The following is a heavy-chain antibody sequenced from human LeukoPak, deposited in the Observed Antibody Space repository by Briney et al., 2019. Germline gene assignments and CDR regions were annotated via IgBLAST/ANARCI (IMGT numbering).Heavy chain of an antibody. Sequence: GGSLRLSRAASGFTVSDNYMSWVRQAPGKGLEWVSVMYSRGDTYYANSVKGRFTFSRDISKSTLYLQMNGLRTEDTAMYYCARDAPQVPAAGVLASWGQGTLVIVSS. D-gene: IGHD6-13*01. V-gene: IGHV3-53*01. J-gene: IGHJ5*02. CDR2: MYSRGDT. CDR3: ARDAPQVPAAGVLAS. CDR1: GFTVSDNY.